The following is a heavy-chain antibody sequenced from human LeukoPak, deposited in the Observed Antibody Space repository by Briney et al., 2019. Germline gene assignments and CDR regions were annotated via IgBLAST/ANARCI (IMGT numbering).Heavy chain of an antibody. CDR1: GYTFTSYG. CDR3: ARGGRWDPRSAFDI. D-gene: IGHD3-16*01. J-gene: IGHJ3*02. CDR2: ISAYNGNT. Sequence: ASVKVSCKASGYTFTSYGISWVRQAPGQGLDWTGWISAYNGNTNYAQKLQGRVTMTTDTSTSTAYMELRSLRSDDTAVYYCARGGRWDPRSAFDIWGQGTMVTVSS. V-gene: IGHV1-18*01.